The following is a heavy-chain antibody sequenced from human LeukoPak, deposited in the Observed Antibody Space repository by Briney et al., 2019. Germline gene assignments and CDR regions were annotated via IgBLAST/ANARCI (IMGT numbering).Heavy chain of an antibody. D-gene: IGHD5-24*01. CDR3: ARSSRDGYNNAFDI. V-gene: IGHV3-48*01. Sequence: GGSLRLSCAASGFTFSSYSMNWVRQAPGKGLEWVSYISSSSSTIYYADSVRGRFTISRENAKNSLYLQMNSLRAGDTAVYYCARSSRDGYNNAFDIWGQGTMVTVSS. J-gene: IGHJ3*02. CDR2: ISSSSSTI. CDR1: GFTFSSYS.